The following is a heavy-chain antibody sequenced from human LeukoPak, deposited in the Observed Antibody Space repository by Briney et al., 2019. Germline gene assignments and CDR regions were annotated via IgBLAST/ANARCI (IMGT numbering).Heavy chain of an antibody. CDR1: GFTFSSYE. CDR3: ATLNVVVTALRDY. Sequence: TGGSLRLSCAASGFTFSSYEMNWVRQAPGKGLEWVSYISSSGSTIYYADSVKGRFTISRDNAKNSLYLQMNSLRADDTAVYYCATLNVVVTALRDYWGQGTLVTVSS. V-gene: IGHV3-48*03. J-gene: IGHJ4*02. D-gene: IGHD2-21*02. CDR2: ISSSGSTI.